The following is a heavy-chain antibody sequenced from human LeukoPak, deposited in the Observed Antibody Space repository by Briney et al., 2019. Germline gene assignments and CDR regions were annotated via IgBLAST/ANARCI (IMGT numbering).Heavy chain of an antibody. Sequence: SETLTLTCIVSGGSISSYYWSWIRQPAGRGLEWIGRIYTSGSTNYNPSLKSRVTMSVDTSKNQFSLKLSSVTAADTAVYYCARVGRGSSYEFDYWGQGTLVTVSS. CDR1: GGSISSYY. CDR3: ARVGRGSSYEFDY. J-gene: IGHJ4*02. V-gene: IGHV4-4*07. D-gene: IGHD5-12*01. CDR2: IYTSGST.